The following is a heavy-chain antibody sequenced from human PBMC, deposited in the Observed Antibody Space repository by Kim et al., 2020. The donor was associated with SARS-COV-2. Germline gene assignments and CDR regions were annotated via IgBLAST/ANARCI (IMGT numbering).Heavy chain of an antibody. V-gene: IGHV4-30-2*01. J-gene: IGHJ6*02. Sequence: SETLSLTCAVSGGSISSGGYSWSWIRQPPGKGLEWIGYIYHSGSTYYNPSLKSRVTISVDRSKNQFSLKLSSVTAADTAVYYCASSYCSSTSCHDYYYYYGMDVWGQGTTVTVSS. CDR2: IYHSGST. CDR1: GGSISSGGYS. CDR3: ASSYCSSTSCHDYYYYYGMDV. D-gene: IGHD2-2*01.